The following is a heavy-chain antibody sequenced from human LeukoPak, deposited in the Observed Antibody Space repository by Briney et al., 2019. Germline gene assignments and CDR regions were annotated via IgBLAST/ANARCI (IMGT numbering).Heavy chain of an antibody. D-gene: IGHD3-9*01. CDR3: ARDPNYDILTGYPGRSDY. Sequence: GGSLRLSCAASGFTFSSYSMNWVRQAPGKGLDWLSYISGPSNTIYYADSVKGRFTISRDNSKNTLYLQMNSLRVEDTAVYYCARDPNYDILTGYPGRSDYWGQGTLVTVSS. V-gene: IGHV3-48*01. CDR1: GFTFSSYS. J-gene: IGHJ4*02. CDR2: ISGPSNTI.